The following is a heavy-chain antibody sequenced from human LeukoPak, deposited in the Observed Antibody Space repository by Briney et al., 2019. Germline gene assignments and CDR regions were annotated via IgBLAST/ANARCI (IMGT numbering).Heavy chain of an antibody. V-gene: IGHV1-69*05. CDR1: GGTFSSYA. Sequence: WASVKVSCKASGGTFSSYAISWVRQAPGQGLECMGGIIPIFGTANYAQKFQGRVTITTDESTSTAYMELSSLRSEDTAVYYCARGPSYFNAFDIWGQGTMVTVSS. CDR3: ARGPSYFNAFDI. D-gene: IGHD2-21*01. J-gene: IGHJ3*02. CDR2: IIPIFGTA.